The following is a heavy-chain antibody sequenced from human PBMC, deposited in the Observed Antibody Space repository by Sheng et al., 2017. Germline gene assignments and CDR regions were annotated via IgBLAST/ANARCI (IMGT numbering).Heavy chain of an antibody. Sequence: EVQLVESGGGLVQPGGSLRLSCAASGFSFSDFCMSWVRQAPGKGLEWVANILHAGGGREKYYVESVKGRFTISRDDAKNSLYLQMDSLRAEDTAVYYCASLYCSRGSCYLDDWGQGALVTVSS. J-gene: IGHJ4*02. CDR1: GFSFSDFC. D-gene: IGHD2-15*01. CDR3: ASLYCSRGSCYLDD. CDR2: ILHAGGGREK. V-gene: IGHV3-7*01.